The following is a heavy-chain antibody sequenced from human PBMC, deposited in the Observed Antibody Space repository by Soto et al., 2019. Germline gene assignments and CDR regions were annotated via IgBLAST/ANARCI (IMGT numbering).Heavy chain of an antibody. CDR1: GDSISNSRW. V-gene: IGHV4-4*02. D-gene: IGHD6-19*01. CDR2: IFHSGDT. Sequence: QVQLQESGPGLVKPSGTLSLTCAVSGDSISNSRWWTWVRQPPGQGLEWIGDIFHSGDTNYNPSLKSRVFISVEKSQNQFSLKVSSVTAADTAVYYCAYSTGWYRHDVWGQGTLVTVSS. CDR3: AYSTGWYRHDV. J-gene: IGHJ3*01.